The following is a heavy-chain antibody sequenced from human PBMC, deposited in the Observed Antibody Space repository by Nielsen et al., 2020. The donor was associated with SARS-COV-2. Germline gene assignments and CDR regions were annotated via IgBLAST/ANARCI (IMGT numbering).Heavy chain of an antibody. D-gene: IGHD3-10*01. J-gene: IGHJ6*02. CDR2: ISYDGSNK. CDR3: ASDLLWFGELGYYGMDV. V-gene: IGHV3-30*03. CDR1: GFTFSSYG. Sequence: GESLKISCAASGFTFSSYGMHWVRQAPGKGLEWVAVISYDGSNKYYADSVKGRFTISRDNSKNTLYLQMNSLRAEDTAVYYCASDLLWFGELGYYGMDVWGQGTTVTVSS.